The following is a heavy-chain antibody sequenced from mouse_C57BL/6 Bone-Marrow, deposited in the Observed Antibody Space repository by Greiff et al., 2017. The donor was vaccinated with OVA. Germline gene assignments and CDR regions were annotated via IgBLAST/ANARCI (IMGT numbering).Heavy chain of an antibody. D-gene: IGHD1-1*01. CDR3: ARSDDSSFYFDY. Sequence: EVQLQQSGPELVKPGASVKISCKASGYTFTDYYMNWVKQSHGKSLEWIGDINPNNGGTSYNQKFTGKATLTADKSSSTAYMELRSLTSEDSAVYYCARSDDSSFYFDYWGQGTTLTVSS. J-gene: IGHJ2*01. CDR2: INPNNGGT. CDR1: GYTFTDYY. V-gene: IGHV1-26*01.